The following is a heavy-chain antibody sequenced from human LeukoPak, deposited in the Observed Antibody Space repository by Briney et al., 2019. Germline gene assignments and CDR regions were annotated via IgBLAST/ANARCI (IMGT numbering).Heavy chain of an antibody. J-gene: IGHJ4*02. D-gene: IGHD4-17*01. CDR2: IYSGGST. Sequence: GGSLRLSCAASGFLVSSKYMSWVRQAPGKGLEWVSVIYSGGSTYYADSVKGRFTISRDNSRNTVYLQMNSLRAEDTAVYYCVRVDDYGDYPYYFDSWGQGTLVTVSS. CDR1: GFLVSSKY. CDR3: VRVDDYGDYPYYFDS. V-gene: IGHV3-66*01.